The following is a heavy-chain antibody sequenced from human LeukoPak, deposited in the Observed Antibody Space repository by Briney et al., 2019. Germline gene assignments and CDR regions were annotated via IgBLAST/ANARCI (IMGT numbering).Heavy chain of an antibody. V-gene: IGHV4-59*01. D-gene: IGHD6-13*01. CDR2: IYYSGST. J-gene: IGHJ2*01. CDR3: ARDRGSSSWPYWYFDL. Sequence: PSETLSLTCTVSGGSISSYYWSWIRQPPGKGLEWIGYIYYSGSTNYNPSLKSRVTISVDTSKNQFSLKLSSVTAADTAVYYCARDRGSSSWPYWYFDLWAVAPWSLSPQ. CDR1: GGSISSYY.